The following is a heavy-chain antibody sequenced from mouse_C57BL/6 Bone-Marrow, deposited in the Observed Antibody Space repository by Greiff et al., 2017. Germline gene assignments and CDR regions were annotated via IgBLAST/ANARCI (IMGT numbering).Heavy chain of an antibody. Sequence: VQVVESGPGLVQPSQSLSITCTVSGFSLTSYGVHWVRQSPGKGLEWLGVIWSGGSTDYNAALISRLSISKDNSKSQVFFKMNSLQADDTAIYYCAIYFSNYRFAYWGQGTLVTVSA. D-gene: IGHD2-5*01. CDR1: GFSLTSYG. J-gene: IGHJ3*01. CDR3: AIYFSNYRFAY. CDR2: IWSGGST. V-gene: IGHV2-2*01.